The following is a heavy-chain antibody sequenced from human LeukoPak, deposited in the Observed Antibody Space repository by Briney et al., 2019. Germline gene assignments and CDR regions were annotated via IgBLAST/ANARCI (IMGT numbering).Heavy chain of an antibody. Sequence: PGGSLRLSCVASGFTFSSYAMNLVRQAPGKGLEWVSVISGSGGSTYYADSVKGRFTISRDNSRDTLYLQMNSLRAEDTAVYYCAKEMAGRGTFDYWGQGTLVTVSS. D-gene: IGHD6-19*01. CDR1: GFTFSSYA. CDR2: ISGSGGST. J-gene: IGHJ4*02. V-gene: IGHV3-23*01. CDR3: AKEMAGRGTFDY.